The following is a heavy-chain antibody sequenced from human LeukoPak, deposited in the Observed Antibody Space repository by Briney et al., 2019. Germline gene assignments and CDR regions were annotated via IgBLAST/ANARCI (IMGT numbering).Heavy chain of an antibody. CDR1: GLTFSSYW. Sequence: GGSLRLSCAASGLTFSSYWMSWVRQAPGKGLEWVANIKQDGSEKYYVDSVKGRFTISRDNAKNSLYLQMNSLRAEDTAVYYCARGERGYSYGYLYYYMDVWGKGTTVTVSS. CDR2: IKQDGSEK. V-gene: IGHV3-7*04. J-gene: IGHJ6*03. CDR3: ARGERGYSYGYLYYYMDV. D-gene: IGHD5-18*01.